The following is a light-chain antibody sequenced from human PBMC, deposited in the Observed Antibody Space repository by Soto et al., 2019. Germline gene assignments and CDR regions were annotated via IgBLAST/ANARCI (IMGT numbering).Light chain of an antibody. CDR2: KAS. CDR3: QQYNSYPT. Sequence: DIPMTQSPSTLSASVGDRVTITCRASQSISSWLAWYQQKPGKAPKLLIYKASSLESGVPSRFSGSGSGTEFTLTISSLQPDDFATYYCQQYNSYPTFGQGTKVEI. J-gene: IGKJ1*01. V-gene: IGKV1-5*03. CDR1: QSISSW.